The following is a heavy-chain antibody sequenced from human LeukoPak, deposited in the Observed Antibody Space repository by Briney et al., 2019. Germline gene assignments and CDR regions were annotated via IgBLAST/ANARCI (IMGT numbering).Heavy chain of an antibody. CDR2: IYYSGST. CDR3: ARQYGSGSAYTPVVDL. D-gene: IGHD3-10*01. V-gene: IGHV4-39*01. CDR1: GGSISSHYY. J-gene: IGHJ4*02. Sequence: SETLSLTCTVSGGSISSHYYWIWTRQPPGKGLEWIGSIYYSGSTYYNPSLKSRVTISVDTSKNQFSLKLSSLTAAETAVYYCARQYGSGSAYTPVVDLWGQGTLVTVSS.